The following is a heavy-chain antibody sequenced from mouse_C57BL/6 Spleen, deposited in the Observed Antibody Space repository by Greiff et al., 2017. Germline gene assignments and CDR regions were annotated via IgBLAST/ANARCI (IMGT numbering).Heavy chain of an antibody. Sequence: QVQLKESGAELVRPGTSVKLSCKASGYTFTSYWMHWVKQRPGQGLEWIGVIDPSDSYTNYNQKFKGKATLTVDTSSSTAYMQLSSLTSEDSAVYYCASHDDEVAYWGQGTLVTVSA. V-gene: IGHV1-59*01. CDR3: ASHDDEVAY. J-gene: IGHJ3*01. CDR2: IDPSDSYT. D-gene: IGHD2-12*01. CDR1: GYTFTSYW.